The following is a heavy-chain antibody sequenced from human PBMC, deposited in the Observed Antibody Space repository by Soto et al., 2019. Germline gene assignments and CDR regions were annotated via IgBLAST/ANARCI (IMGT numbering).Heavy chain of an antibody. V-gene: IGHV3-21*01. CDR2: ISSSSSYI. D-gene: IGHD1-26*01. J-gene: IGHJ4*02. CDR1: GFTFSSYS. Sequence: EVQLVESGGGLVKPGGSLRLSCAASGFTFSSYSMNWVRQAPGKGLEWVSSISSSSSYIYYSDSVNGRFTISRDNAKNSLDLQMNSLRAEDTAVYYCARVPAAAGIVGALDYWGQGTLVTVSS. CDR3: ARVPAAAGIVGALDY.